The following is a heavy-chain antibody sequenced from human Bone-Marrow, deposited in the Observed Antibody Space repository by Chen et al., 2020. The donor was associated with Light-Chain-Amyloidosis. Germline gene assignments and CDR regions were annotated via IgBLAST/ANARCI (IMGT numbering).Heavy chain of an antibody. CDR1: GFTFSSHW. V-gene: IGHV3-7*01. J-gene: IGHJ4*02. CDR3: AEINTN. CDR2: IKQDGSEK. Sequence: EVQLVESGGGLVQPGGSLRLFCVASGFTFSSHWMSWVSQAPWKGLEWVANIKQDGSEKYYADSVKGRFTISRDNAKNSLYLQMNSLRAEDTAVYYCAEINTNWGQGTLVTVSS.